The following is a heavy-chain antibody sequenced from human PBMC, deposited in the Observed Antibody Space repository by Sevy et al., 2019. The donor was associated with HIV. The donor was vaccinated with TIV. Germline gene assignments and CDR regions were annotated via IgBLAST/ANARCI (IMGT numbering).Heavy chain of an antibody. CDR1: GFTFSSYA. CDR2: ISGSADNT. D-gene: IGHD2-15*01. V-gene: IGHV3-23*01. CDR3: AKDLVYCSGGSCSPYGAFDI. J-gene: IGHJ3*02. Sequence: GGSLRLSCAASGFTFSSYAMRWVRQAPGKGLEWVSGISGSADNTYFSDSVKGRFTISRDKSKNTLYLKMNSLRAEDTAVYYCAKDLVYCSGGSCSPYGAFDIWGQGTMVTVSS.